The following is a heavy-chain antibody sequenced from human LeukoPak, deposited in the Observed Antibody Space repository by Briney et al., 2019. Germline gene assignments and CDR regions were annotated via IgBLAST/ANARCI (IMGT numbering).Heavy chain of an antibody. Sequence: SETLSLTCTVSGGSISSYYWSWIRQPPGKGLEWIGYIYYSGSTNYNPSLKSRVTISVDTSKNQFSLKLSSVTAADTAVYYCARDPVGGVDYWGQRTLVTVSS. CDR1: GGSISSYY. V-gene: IGHV4-59*01. CDR2: IYYSGST. J-gene: IGHJ4*02. D-gene: IGHD1-26*01. CDR3: ARDPVGGVDY.